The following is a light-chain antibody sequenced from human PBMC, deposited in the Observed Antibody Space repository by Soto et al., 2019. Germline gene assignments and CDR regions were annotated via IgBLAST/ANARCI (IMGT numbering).Light chain of an antibody. CDR2: DSS. CDR1: QSVTNY. J-gene: IGKJ4*01. Sequence: VLTQSPAILSLSPGERATLFCRASQSVTNYLAWYQQRPGQAPRLLISDSSTRATGIPAKFSASGSGTDFTLTISSLEFEGFAVYYCQQRRVWPLTFGGGTKVEIK. CDR3: QQRRVWPLT. V-gene: IGKV3-11*01.